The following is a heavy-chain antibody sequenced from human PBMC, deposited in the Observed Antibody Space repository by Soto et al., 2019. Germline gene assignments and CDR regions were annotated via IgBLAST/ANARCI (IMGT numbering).Heavy chain of an antibody. V-gene: IGHV1-18*01. CDR1: GYTFTSYG. J-gene: IGHJ4*02. CDR3: ARDTEVHSSSWYPGVDY. CDR2: ISAYNGNT. Sequence: GASVKVSCKASGYTFTSYGISWVRQAPGQGLEWMGWISAYNGNTNYAQKLQGRVTMTTDTSTSTAYMELRSLRSDDTAVYYCARDTEVHSSSWYPGVDYWGQGTLVTVSS. D-gene: IGHD6-13*01.